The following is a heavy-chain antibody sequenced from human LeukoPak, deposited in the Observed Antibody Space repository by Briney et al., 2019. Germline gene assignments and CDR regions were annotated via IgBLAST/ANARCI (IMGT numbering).Heavy chain of an antibody. V-gene: IGHV1-46*01. CDR1: GYTFTSYY. Sequence: ASVKVSCKASGYTFTSYYMHWVRQAPGQGLERMGIINPSGGSTSYAQKFQGRVTMTRDTSTSIVYMELSSLRSEDTAVYYCARGSRMSAYCGGDCYSGDFDPWGQGTLVTVSS. CDR2: INPSGGST. D-gene: IGHD2-21*02. J-gene: IGHJ5*02. CDR3: ARGSRMSAYCGGDCYSGDFDP.